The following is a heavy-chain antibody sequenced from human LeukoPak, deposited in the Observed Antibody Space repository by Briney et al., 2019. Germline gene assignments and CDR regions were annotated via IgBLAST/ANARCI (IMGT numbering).Heavy chain of an antibody. CDR2: ISYDGSNK. J-gene: IGHJ4*02. Sequence: GGSLRLSCAASGFTFSSYGMHWVRQAPGKGLEWVAVISYDGSNKYYADSVKGRFTISGDNSKNTLYLQMNSLRAEDTAVYYCAKVANYDILTGYFDYWGQGTLVTVSS. V-gene: IGHV3-30*18. CDR3: AKVANYDILTGYFDY. D-gene: IGHD3-9*01. CDR1: GFTFSSYG.